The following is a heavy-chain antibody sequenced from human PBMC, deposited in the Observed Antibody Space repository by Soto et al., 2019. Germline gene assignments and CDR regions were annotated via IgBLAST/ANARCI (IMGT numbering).Heavy chain of an antibody. CDR2: LIHGIGSS. J-gene: IGHJ4*02. D-gene: IGHD1-26*01. CDR1: GGSFSPYA. V-gene: IGHV1-69*01. CDR3: ATVVEWGNKDDY. Sequence: QVQMVQSGAEVKKLGSSVTVSCKASGGSFSPYALHWVRQAPGRGLEWMGALIHGIGSSNYAPKFQGRRPITEDVAASTVSMETSRLTGEDMAIYFCATVVEWGNKDDYWDQGTLVTGSS.